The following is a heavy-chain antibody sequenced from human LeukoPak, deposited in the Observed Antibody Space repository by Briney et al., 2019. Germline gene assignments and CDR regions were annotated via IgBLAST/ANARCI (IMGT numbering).Heavy chain of an antibody. CDR2: INSDGSST. Sequence: TGGSLRLSCAASGFTFSSYWMHWVRQAPGKGLVWVSRINSDGSSTSYADSVKGRFTISRDNAKNTLYLQMNSLRAEDTAVYYCVPSYDSSGWSLDYWGQGTLVTVSS. V-gene: IGHV3-74*01. CDR1: GFTFSSYW. D-gene: IGHD6-19*01. J-gene: IGHJ4*02. CDR3: VPSYDSSGWSLDY.